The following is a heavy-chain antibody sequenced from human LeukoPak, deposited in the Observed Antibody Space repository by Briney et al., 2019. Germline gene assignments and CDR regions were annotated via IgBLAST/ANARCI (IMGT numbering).Heavy chain of an antibody. CDR3: ARRAGAYSHPYDY. CDR1: GFTLSSNS. CDR2: IYSDNT. Sequence: GGSLRLSCTVSGFTLSSNSMSWVCQAPGKGLEWVSFIYSDNTHYSYSVKGRFTISIDNSKNTLYLQMNSLRAGDTAVYYCARRAGAYSHPYDYWGQGTLVTVSS. V-gene: IGHV3-53*01. D-gene: IGHD4/OR15-4a*01. J-gene: IGHJ4*02.